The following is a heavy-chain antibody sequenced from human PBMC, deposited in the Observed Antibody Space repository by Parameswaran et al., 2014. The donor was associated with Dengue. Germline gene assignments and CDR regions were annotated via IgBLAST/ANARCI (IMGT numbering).Heavy chain of an antibody. J-gene: IGHJ4*02. D-gene: IGHD5-12*01. CDR2: IKQDGSEK. Sequence: RWIRQPPGKGLEWVASIKQDGSEKHYVDSVKGRFTISRDNAKNSLYLQMNSLTVEDTAVYYCASPSATFDYWGQGTLVTVSS. CDR3: ASPSATFDY. V-gene: IGHV3-7*01.